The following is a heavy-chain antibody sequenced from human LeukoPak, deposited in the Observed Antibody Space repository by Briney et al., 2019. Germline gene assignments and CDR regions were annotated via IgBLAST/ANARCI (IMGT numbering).Heavy chain of an antibody. D-gene: IGHD4-17*01. CDR1: GYSFTSYW. V-gene: IGHV5-51*01. CDR2: IYPGDSDT. Sequence: GESLKISCKGSGYSFTSYWIGWVRQMPGKGLEWMGIIYPGDSDTRYSPSFQGQITISADKSISTAYLQWSSLKASDTAMYYCARTTDYGDYPGYFDYWGQGTLVTVSS. CDR3: ARTTDYGDYPGYFDY. J-gene: IGHJ4*02.